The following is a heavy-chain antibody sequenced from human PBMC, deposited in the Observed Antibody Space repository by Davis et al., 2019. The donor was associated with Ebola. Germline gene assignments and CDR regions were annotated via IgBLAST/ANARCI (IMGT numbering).Heavy chain of an antibody. V-gene: IGHV1-2*02. Sequence: ASVKVSCKASGYTFTDYYIHWVRQAPGQGLEWLAWINPKSGATIHAQKFQGRVTVTRDTSLNTAFMDLKRLRPDDAAVYYCAREGQSLKWLDFWGQGTLVTVSS. CDR2: INPKSGAT. D-gene: IGHD6-19*01. CDR1: GYTFTDYY. J-gene: IGHJ4*02. CDR3: AREGQSLKWLDF.